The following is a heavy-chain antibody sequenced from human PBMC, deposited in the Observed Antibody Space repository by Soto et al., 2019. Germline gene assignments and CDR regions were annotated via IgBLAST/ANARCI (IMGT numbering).Heavy chain of an antibody. V-gene: IGHV4-59*02. D-gene: IGHD3-3*01. CDR3: ARATIFEVTHGGGMDV. CDR2: ISYSGSP. J-gene: IGHJ6*01. CDR1: GVSVSSYY. Sequence: PSETLSLTGTVSGVSVSSYYWCWIRQPPGKGPEWIGYISYSGSPNYNPSLKSRVTITVDTSKNNFSLKLSSVTAADTAVYFCARATIFEVTHGGGMDVWGQGTTVTVCS.